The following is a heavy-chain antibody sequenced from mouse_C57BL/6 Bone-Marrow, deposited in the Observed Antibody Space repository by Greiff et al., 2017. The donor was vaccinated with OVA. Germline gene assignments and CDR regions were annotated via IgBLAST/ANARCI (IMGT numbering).Heavy chain of an antibody. J-gene: IGHJ3*01. CDR1: GFTFSSYA. V-gene: IGHV5-4*01. Sequence: EVHLVESGGGLVKPGGSLKLSCAASGFTFSSYAMSWVRQTPEKRLEWVATISDGGSYTYYPDNVKGRFTISRDNAKNHLYLQMSHLKSEDTAMYYCARDDYGGAYWGQGTLVTVSA. CDR2: ISDGGSYT. CDR3: ARDDYGGAY. D-gene: IGHD2-4*01.